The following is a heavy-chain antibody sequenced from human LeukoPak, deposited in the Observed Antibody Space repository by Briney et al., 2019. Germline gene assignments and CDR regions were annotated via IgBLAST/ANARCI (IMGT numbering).Heavy chain of an antibody. CDR1: GFTFDDYG. Sequence: GGSLRLSCAASGFTFDDYGMSWVRQAPGKGLEWVSGINWNGGSTGYAHSVKGRFTISRDNAKNSLYLQMNSLRADDTALYYCARDSIAVAGNDYWGQGTLVTVSS. V-gene: IGHV3-20*04. CDR3: ARDSIAVAGNDY. D-gene: IGHD6-19*01. J-gene: IGHJ4*02. CDR2: INWNGGST.